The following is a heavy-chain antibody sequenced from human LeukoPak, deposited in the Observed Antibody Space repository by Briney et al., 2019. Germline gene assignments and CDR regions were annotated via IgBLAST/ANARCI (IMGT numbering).Heavy chain of an antibody. J-gene: IGHJ5*02. CDR2: INHSGST. Sequence: PSETLSLTCAVYGGSFSGYYWSWIRQPPEKGLEWIGEINHSGSTNYNPSLKSRVTISVDTSKNQFSLKLSSVTAADTAVYYCARVGDPEFKTTGFDPWGQGTLVTVSS. CDR3: ARVGDPEFKTTGFDP. D-gene: IGHD3-10*01. CDR1: GGSFSGYY. V-gene: IGHV4-34*01.